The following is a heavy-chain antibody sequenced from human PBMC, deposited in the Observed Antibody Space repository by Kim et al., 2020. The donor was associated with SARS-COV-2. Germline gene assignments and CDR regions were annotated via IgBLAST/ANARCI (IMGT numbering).Heavy chain of an antibody. J-gene: IGHJ4*01. CDR1: GGSFSGYF. Sequence: SETLSLTCAVSGGSFSGYFWSWIRQPPGKGLEWIGDINHSGSTNYNPSLKSRVTISVDTSKKQFSLKLSSVTAADTAVYYCAHRSGGLDFDYWGHGNLVT. CDR3: AHRSGGLDFDY. D-gene: IGHD3-16*01. CDR2: INHSGST. V-gene: IGHV4-34*01.